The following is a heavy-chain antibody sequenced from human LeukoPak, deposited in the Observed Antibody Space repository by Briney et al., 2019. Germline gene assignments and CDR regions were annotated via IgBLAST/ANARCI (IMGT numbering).Heavy chain of an antibody. CDR1: GLTFSSYS. D-gene: IGHD3-10*01. CDR2: ISSASNTI. J-gene: IGHJ5*02. Sequence: GGSLRLSCAASGLTFSSYSMNWVRKAPRKGLEWVSYISSASNTIYYADSVKGRFTISRDNAKNSLYLQMNSLRAEDTAMYYCARDGWFGDYNWFDPWGQGTLVTVSS. CDR3: ARDGWFGDYNWFDP. V-gene: IGHV3-48*01.